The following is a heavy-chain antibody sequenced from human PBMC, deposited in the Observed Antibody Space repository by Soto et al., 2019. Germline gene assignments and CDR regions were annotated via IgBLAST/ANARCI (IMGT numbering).Heavy chain of an antibody. V-gene: IGHV3-23*01. J-gene: IGHJ4*02. D-gene: IGHD3-3*01. CDR3: AKDRTTFGVINQYFFDS. Sequence: EVQLLESGGTLVQLGGSLRLSCAASGFTFSNYAMSWVRQAPGKGLEWVSAISSSGRQTYYADSVRGRFTILRDNSENALYLQMSSLRAVDTAVYYCAKDRTTFGVINQYFFDSWGQGTLVAVSS. CDR2: ISSSGRQT. CDR1: GFTFSNYA.